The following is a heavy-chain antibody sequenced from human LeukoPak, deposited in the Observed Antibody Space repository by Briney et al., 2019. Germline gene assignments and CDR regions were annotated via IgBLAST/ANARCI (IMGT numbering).Heavy chain of an antibody. D-gene: IGHD3-22*01. CDR3: AATYYYDGSGDY. J-gene: IGHJ4*02. CDR2: IISTGSNI. Sequence: GGSLRLSCAASGFTFSTYEMNWVRQAPGKGLEWVSYIISTGSNIYYADSVKGRFTISRDNAKNSLYLLMNSLRTEDTAVYYCAATYYYDGSGDYWGQGTLVTDSS. V-gene: IGHV3-48*03. CDR1: GFTFSTYE.